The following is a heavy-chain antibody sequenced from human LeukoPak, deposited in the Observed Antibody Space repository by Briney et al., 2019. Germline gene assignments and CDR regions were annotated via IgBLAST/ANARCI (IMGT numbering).Heavy chain of an antibody. V-gene: IGHV3-48*03. D-gene: IGHD3-22*01. J-gene: IGHJ4*02. CDR3: ARDLQFYYDSSGYYYPSHYFDY. CDR1: GFTFSSYE. Sequence: GGSLRLSCSASGFTFSSYEMNWVRQAPGKGLEWVSSISSGARTVYYADSVKGRFTISRDNAKNSLYLQMNSLRVEDTAVYYCARDLQFYYDSSGYYYPSHYFDYWGQGTLVTVSS. CDR2: ISSGARTV.